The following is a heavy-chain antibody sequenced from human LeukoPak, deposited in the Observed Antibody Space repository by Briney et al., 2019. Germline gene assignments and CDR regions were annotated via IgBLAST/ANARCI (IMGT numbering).Heavy chain of an antibody. CDR3: ARGGYYHN. CDR1: GFTFSSYA. D-gene: IGHD3-9*01. CDR2: ISYDGSNK. V-gene: IGHV3-30-3*01. J-gene: IGHJ4*02. Sequence: GGSLRLSCAASGFTFSSYAMHWVRQAPGKGLEWVAVISYDGSNKYYADSVKGRFTISRDNSKNTLFLQMNSLRAEDTAVYYCARGGYYHNWGQGTLVTVSS.